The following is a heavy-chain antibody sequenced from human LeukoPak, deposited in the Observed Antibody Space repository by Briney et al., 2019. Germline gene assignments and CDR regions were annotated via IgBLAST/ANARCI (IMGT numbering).Heavy chain of an antibody. CDR3: AREVAVAGTDAFDI. J-gene: IGHJ3*02. Sequence: SETLSLTCTVTGGSISSYYWSWIRQPPGKGLEWIGYIYYSGSTNYNPSLKSRVTISVDTSKNQFSLKLSSVTAADTAVYYCAREVAVAGTDAFDIWGQGTMVTVSS. D-gene: IGHD6-19*01. V-gene: IGHV4-59*01. CDR2: IYYSGST. CDR1: GGSISSYY.